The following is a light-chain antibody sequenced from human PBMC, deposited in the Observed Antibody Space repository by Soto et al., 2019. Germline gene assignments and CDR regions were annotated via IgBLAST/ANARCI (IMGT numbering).Light chain of an antibody. CDR1: QSVSSS. CDR2: DAS. Sequence: EIVLTQSPGTLSLSPGEIATLSCGASQSVSSSSLAWYQQKPGQAPRLLIYDASSRAAGIPARFSGSGSGTEFTLTISSLQSEDFAVYYCQQYNNWPRTFGQGTKVDIK. J-gene: IGKJ1*01. CDR3: QQYNNWPRT. V-gene: IGKV3D-15*01.